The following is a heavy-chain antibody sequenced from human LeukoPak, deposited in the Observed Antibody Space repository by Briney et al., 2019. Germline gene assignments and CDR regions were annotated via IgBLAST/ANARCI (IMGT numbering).Heavy chain of an antibody. CDR2: IYPGDSDT. V-gene: IGHV5-51*01. Sequence: WIRQPPGKGLEWIGYIYPGDSDTRYSPSFHGHVTISANKSISTAYLQWSSLKAPDTAMYNCARQKGVAARLHCVGLFDPWGQGALVTVSS. D-gene: IGHD6-6*01. CDR3: ARQKGVAARLHCVGLFDP. J-gene: IGHJ5*02.